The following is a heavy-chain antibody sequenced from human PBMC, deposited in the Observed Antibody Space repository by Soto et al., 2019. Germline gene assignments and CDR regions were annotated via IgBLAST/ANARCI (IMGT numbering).Heavy chain of an antibody. J-gene: IGHJ4*01. CDR2: ISGSGGST. Sequence: GSLRLSCAASGFTFSSYAMSWVRQAPGKGLEWVSAISGSGGSTYYADSVKGRFTISRDNSKNTLYLQMNSLRAEDTAVYYCAKDFTGVVVPAAYPLDYWGNGTLGTVSS. D-gene: IGHD2-2*01. CDR1: GFTFSSYA. CDR3: AKDFTGVVVPAAYPLDY. V-gene: IGHV3-23*01.